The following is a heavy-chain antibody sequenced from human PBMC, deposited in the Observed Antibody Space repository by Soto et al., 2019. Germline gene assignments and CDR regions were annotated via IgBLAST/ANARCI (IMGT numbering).Heavy chain of an antibody. J-gene: IGHJ4*02. CDR3: ARQIYDSDTGPNFQYYFDS. D-gene: IGHD3-22*01. CDR1: GYSFAGYW. V-gene: IGHV5-10-1*01. CDR2: IDPSDSQT. Sequence: GESLKISCKGSGYSFAGYWITWVRQKPGKGLEWMGRIDPSDSQTYYSPSFRGHVTISVTKSITTVFRQWGSLRASDTAMYYCARQIYDSDTGPNFQYYFDSWGQGTPVTVSS.